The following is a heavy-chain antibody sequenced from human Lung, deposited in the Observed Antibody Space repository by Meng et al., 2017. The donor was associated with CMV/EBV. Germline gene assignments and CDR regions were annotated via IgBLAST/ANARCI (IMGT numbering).Heavy chain of an antibody. D-gene: IGHD3-10*01. CDR1: GFTFSSYT. Sequence: GESXKISCAASGFTFSSYTLNWVRQPPGEGLEWVSSISSSGSYIYYAASVKGRFTISRVNAENSLYLQMSGLRAEDTAVYFCARDYGSRGRDVWGQGTTVTVSS. V-gene: IGHV3-21*06. CDR2: ISSSGSYI. J-gene: IGHJ6*02. CDR3: ARDYGSRGRDV.